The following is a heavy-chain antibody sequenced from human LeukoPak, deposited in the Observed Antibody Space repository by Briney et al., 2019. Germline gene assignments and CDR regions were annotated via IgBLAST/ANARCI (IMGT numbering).Heavy chain of an antibody. V-gene: IGHV3-30-3*01. Sequence: GGSLRLSCAAAGFTFSIHWMTWVRQAPGKGLEWVAVISYDGSNKYYADSVKGRFTISRDNSKNTLYLQMNSLRAEDTAVYYCARGGGYSDYWGQGTLVTVSS. J-gene: IGHJ4*02. D-gene: IGHD2-15*01. CDR1: GFTFSIHW. CDR3: ARGGGYSDY. CDR2: ISYDGSNK.